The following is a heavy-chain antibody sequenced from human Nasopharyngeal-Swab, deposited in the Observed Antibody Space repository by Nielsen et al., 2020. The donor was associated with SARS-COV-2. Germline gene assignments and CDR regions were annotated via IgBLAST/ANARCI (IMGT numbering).Heavy chain of an antibody. CDR1: GFSFSNSP. Sequence: GGSLRLSCAASGFSFSNSPMYWVRQAPGKGLEWVAVISFDGSNENYADSVKGRFTISRDNFKNTLFLQMDSLRVEDTAVYFCVRDRSVSYCSGGACWVFWGQGTLVAVSS. D-gene: IGHD2-15*01. CDR2: ISFDGSNE. V-gene: IGHV3-30-3*01. J-gene: IGHJ1*01. CDR3: VRDRSVSYCSGGACWVF.